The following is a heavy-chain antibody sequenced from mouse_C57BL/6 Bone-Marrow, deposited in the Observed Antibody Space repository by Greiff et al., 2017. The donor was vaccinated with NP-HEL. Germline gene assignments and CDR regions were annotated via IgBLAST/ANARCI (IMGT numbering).Heavy chain of an antibody. CDR2: IDPENGDT. CDR1: GFNITDDY. V-gene: IGHV14-4*01. J-gene: IGHJ1*03. Sequence: VQLQQSGAELVRPGASVKLSCTASGFNITDDYMHWVKQRPEQGLEWIGWIDPENGDTEYASKFQGKATITADTSSNTAYLQLSSLTSEDTAVYYCTTVIWDPSFDVWGTGTTVTVSS. CDR3: TTVIWDPSFDV. D-gene: IGHD4-1*01.